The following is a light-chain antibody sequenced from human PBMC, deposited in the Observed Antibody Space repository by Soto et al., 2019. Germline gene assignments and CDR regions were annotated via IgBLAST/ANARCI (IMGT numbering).Light chain of an antibody. CDR2: DAS. J-gene: IGKJ4*01. V-gene: IGKV3-11*01. Sequence: EIVLTQSPATLSLSPGERAALSCRASQSVSSYLAWYQQKPGQAARVLIYDASNRDTEIRARFSGSGSGTDFTLTISSLEPEDFAVSFCQQRGNWPSTFGGGTKVEI. CDR1: QSVSSY. CDR3: QQRGNWPST.